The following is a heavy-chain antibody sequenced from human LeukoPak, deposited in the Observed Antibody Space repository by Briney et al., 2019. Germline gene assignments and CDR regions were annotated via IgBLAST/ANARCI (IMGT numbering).Heavy chain of an antibody. CDR3: AKDRYGGNSGLLDX. Sequence: GRSLRLSCAASGFTFDDYAMHWVRQAPGKGLEWVSGISWNSGSIGYADSVKGRFTISRDNAKNSLYLQMNSLRAEDMALYYCAKDRYGGNSGLLDXXGQGXXXTV. J-gene: IGHJ4*02. CDR2: ISWNSGSI. V-gene: IGHV3-9*03. CDR1: GFTFDDYA. D-gene: IGHD4-23*01.